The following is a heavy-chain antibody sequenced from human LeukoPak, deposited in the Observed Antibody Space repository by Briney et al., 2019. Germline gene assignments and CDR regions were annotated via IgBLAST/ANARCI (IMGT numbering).Heavy chain of an antibody. CDR1: GGSFSGYH. CDR3: ARAGSYGYDY. Sequence: SETLSLTCAVYGGSFSGYHWSWIRQPPGKGLEWIGEINHSGSTNYNPSLKSRVTISVDTSKNQFSLKLSSVTAADTAVYYCARAGSYGYDYWGQGTLVTVSS. CDR2: INHSGST. D-gene: IGHD5-18*01. J-gene: IGHJ4*02. V-gene: IGHV4-34*01.